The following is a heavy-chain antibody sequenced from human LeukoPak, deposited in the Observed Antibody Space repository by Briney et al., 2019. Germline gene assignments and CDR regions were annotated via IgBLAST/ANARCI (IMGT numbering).Heavy chain of an antibody. CDR2: IKQDGSEK. CDR1: GVTFSSYW. D-gene: IGHD3-3*01. CDR3: ARDSFSRISVFGVVSDAFDI. Sequence: PWGSLRLSCAASGVTFSSYWMSWVRQAPGKGPEWVANIKQDGSEKYYVDSVKGRFTISRDNAKNSLYLQMNSLRAEDTAVYYCARDSFSRISVFGVVSDAFDIWGQGTMVTVSS. J-gene: IGHJ3*02. V-gene: IGHV3-7*01.